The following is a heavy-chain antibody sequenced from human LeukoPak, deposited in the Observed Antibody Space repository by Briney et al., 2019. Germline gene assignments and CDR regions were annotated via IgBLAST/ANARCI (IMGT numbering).Heavy chain of an antibody. J-gene: IGHJ6*02. D-gene: IGHD3-10*01. CDR1: GYTFTGYY. V-gene: IGHV1-2*04. Sequence: ASVSVSCTASGYTFTGYYMHWVRQAPGQGLEWMGWINPDSGGTNYAQKFQGWVTMTRDTSISTAYMELSRLRSDDTAVYYCARGRGPGGNYYYYGMDVWGQGTTVTVSS. CDR2: INPDSGGT. CDR3: ARGRGPGGNYYYYGMDV.